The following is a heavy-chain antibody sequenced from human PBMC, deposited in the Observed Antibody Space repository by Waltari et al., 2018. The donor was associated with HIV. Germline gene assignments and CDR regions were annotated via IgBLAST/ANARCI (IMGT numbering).Heavy chain of an antibody. CDR3: ARDSYASGSYGLIDF. V-gene: IGHV3-30*03. J-gene: IGHJ4*02. CDR2: ISYDGSKK. D-gene: IGHD3-10*01. CDR1: GFIFSDHD. Sequence: VQLVESGGGVVQPGRSLRLPCAASGFIFSDHDMHWVRQAPGKGLEWVAIISYDGSKKQYVDSVKGRFTISRDNSKNTLYLQMNSLRTEDTAVYYCARDSYASGSYGLIDFWGQGTLVTVSS.